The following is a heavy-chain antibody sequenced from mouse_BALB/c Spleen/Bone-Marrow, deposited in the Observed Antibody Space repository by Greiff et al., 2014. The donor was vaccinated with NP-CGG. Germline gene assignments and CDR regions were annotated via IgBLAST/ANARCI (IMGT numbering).Heavy chain of an antibody. CDR2: INPINGGT. CDR3: TRSNYGYWYFDV. J-gene: IGHJ1*01. CDR1: GYTFTSYY. Sequence: AQLQQSGAELVKPGASVKLSCKASGYTFTSYYMYWVRQRPGQGLEWIGEINPINGGTNFSEKFKSRATLTVDKSSSTAFMQLSTLTSEDSAVYYCTRSNYGYWYFDVWGAGTTVTVSS. V-gene: IGHV1S81*02. D-gene: IGHD1-1*01.